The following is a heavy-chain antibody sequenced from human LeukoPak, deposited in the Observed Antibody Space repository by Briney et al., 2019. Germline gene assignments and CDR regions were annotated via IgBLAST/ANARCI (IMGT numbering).Heavy chain of an antibody. CDR2: IYHSGST. CDR1: GYSISSGFY. Sequence: SETLSLTCTVSGYSISSGFYWGWIRPPPGKGLECIGSIYHSGSTYYNPSLKSRVTISVDTSKNQFSLNLSSVTAADTAVYYCAKPGSSRGIAGRRPTKYYFDYWGQGTLVTVSS. D-gene: IGHD1-26*01. CDR3: AKPGSSRGIAGRRPTKYYFDY. J-gene: IGHJ4*02. V-gene: IGHV4-38-2*02.